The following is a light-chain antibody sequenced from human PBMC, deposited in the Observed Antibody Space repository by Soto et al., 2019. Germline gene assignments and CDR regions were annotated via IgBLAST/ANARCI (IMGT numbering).Light chain of an antibody. V-gene: IGKV3-20*01. CDR2: GAS. J-gene: IGKJ3*01. CDR1: QSITNSY. CDR3: QQYGSSRFT. Sequence: EIVLTQSPGTLSLSPGERATLSCRASQSITNSYLAWYQQKPGQAPRLFVYGASSRATGIPDRFSGSGSGTDFTLTISRLEPEDFAVYYCQQYGSSRFTFGPGTKVDIK.